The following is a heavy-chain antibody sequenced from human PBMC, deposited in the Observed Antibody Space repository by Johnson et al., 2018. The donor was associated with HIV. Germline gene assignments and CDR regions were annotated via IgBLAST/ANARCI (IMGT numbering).Heavy chain of an antibody. CDR2: ISNNGGIT. Sequence: MLLVESGGGLVKPGGSLRLSCAASGFTFSNYAMHWVRQAPGKGLEYVSAISNNGGITYYANYVKGRFTIFRDNSKNTLYLQMGSLRAEDMAVYYCARASGEWDAFDIWGQGTVVTVSS. CDR1: GFTFSNYA. V-gene: IGHV3-64*01. CDR3: ARASGEWDAFDI. D-gene: IGHD3-10*01. J-gene: IGHJ3*02.